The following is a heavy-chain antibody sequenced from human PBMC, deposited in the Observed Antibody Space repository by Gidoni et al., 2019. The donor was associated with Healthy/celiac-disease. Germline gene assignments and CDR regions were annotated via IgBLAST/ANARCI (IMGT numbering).Heavy chain of an antibody. CDR1: GFTFSNAW. CDR3: TTYYGDYVGWFDP. J-gene: IGHJ5*02. Sequence: EVQLVESGGGLVKPGGSLRLSCAASGFTFSNAWMSWVRQAPGKGLEWVCRIKSKTDGGTTVYAAPVKGRFTISRDDSKNTLYLQMNSLKTEDTAVYYCTTYYGDYVGWFDPWGQGTLVTVSS. V-gene: IGHV3-15*01. D-gene: IGHD4-17*01. CDR2: IKSKTDGGTT.